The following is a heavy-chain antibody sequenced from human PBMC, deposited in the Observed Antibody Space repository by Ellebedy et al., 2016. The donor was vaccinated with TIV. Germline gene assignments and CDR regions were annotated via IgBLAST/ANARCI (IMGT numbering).Heavy chain of an antibody. CDR2: IYYSGST. CDR3: ARLTTMIVTN. J-gene: IGHJ4*02. Sequence: SETLSLXCTVSGGSISSSSYYWGWIRQPPGKGLEWIGSIYYSGSTYYNPSLKSRVTISVDTSKNQFSLKLSSVTAADTAVYYCARLTTMIVTNWGQGTLVTVSS. D-gene: IGHD3-22*01. V-gene: IGHV4-39*07. CDR1: GGSISSSSYY.